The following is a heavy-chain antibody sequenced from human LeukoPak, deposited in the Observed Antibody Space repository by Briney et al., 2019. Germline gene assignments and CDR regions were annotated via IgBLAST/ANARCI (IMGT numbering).Heavy chain of an antibody. CDR3: TTPVFDSSGYYNPLQFDY. V-gene: IGHV3-15*01. D-gene: IGHD3-22*01. CDR2: IKGKTDGGTT. CDR1: GGSFSGYY. Sequence: ETLSLTCAVYGGSFSGYYWSWVRQAPGKGLEWVGRIKGKTDGGTTDYAAPVKGRFTISRDDSKNTLYLQMNSLKTEDTAVYYCTTPVFDSSGYYNPLQFDYWGQGTLVTVSS. J-gene: IGHJ4*02.